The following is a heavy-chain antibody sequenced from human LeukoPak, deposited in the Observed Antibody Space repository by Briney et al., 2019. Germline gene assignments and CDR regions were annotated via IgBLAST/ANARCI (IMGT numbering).Heavy chain of an antibody. J-gene: IGHJ4*02. CDR1: GGTFSSYA. D-gene: IGHD2-15*01. CDR2: IIPIFGTA. V-gene: IGHV1-69*13. CDR3: ARAGDIVVVVAASYFDY. Sequence: SVKVSCKASGGTFSSYAISWVRQAPGQGLEWMGGIIPIFGTANYAQKFQGRVTITADESTSTAYMELSSLRSEDTAVYYCARAGDIVVVVAASYFDYWGQGTLVTVSS.